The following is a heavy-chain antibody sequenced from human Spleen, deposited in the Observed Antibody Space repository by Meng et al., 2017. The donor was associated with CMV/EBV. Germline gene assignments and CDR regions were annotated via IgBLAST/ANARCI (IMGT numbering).Heavy chain of an antibody. D-gene: IGHD3-3*01. V-gene: IGHV3-43*01. J-gene: IGHJ4*02. CDR1: GFPFDDYT. CDR3: AKGRDLRFLEWLVDH. CDR2: TSWDGGGT. Sequence: SGFPFDDYTMHWVRQAPGKGLEWFSLTSWDGGGTYYANSVKGRFTISRDNSKKSLYLQMNSLRTEDSALYYCAKGRDLRFLEWLVDHWGQGTLVTVSS.